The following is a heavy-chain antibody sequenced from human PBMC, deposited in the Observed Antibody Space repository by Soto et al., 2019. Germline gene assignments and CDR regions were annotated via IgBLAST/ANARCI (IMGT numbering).Heavy chain of an antibody. J-gene: IGHJ6*02. Sequence: ASVKVSCKASGYTFTGYYMHWVRQAPGQGLEWMGWINPNSGGTNYAQKFQGWVTMTRDTSISTAYMELSRLRSDDTAVYYCARQVDTAMVYYYYYGMDVWGQGTTVTVSS. CDR3: ARQVDTAMVYYYYYGMDV. CDR2: INPNSGGT. CDR1: GYTFTGYY. V-gene: IGHV1-2*04. D-gene: IGHD5-18*01.